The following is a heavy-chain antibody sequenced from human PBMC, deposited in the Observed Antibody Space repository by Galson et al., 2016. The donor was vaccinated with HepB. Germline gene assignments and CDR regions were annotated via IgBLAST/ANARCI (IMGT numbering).Heavy chain of an antibody. V-gene: IGHV2-5*02. CDR2: IYWDGAK. CDR3: VHSSGWTCDY. J-gene: IGHJ4*02. CDR1: GFSLTSTAVG. D-gene: IGHD6-19*01. Sequence: PALVKPTQTLTLTCSFSGFSLTSTAVGVSWLRQPPGTALEWLALIYWDGAKEYSPSLKSRPTITKDTSKNQVVLTMTDMHPVDKATYYCVHSSGWTCDYWGQGTLVTVSS.